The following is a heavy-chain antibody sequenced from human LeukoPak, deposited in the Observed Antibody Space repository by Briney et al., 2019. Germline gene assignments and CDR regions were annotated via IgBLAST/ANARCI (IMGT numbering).Heavy chain of an antibody. J-gene: IGHJ6*02. CDR3: ARGKMRDENLGYCSGGSCYSDCFGMDV. CDR2: IDWNGGGT. V-gene: IGHV3-20*04. D-gene: IGHD2-15*01. Sequence: GGSLRLSCAASGFTFDDYDMNWVRQAPGMGLEWVSGIDWNGGGTGYADYVKGRFTISRDNAKKSLYLQMNSLRVEDTAMYYCARGKMRDENLGYCSGGSCYSDCFGMDVWGQGTTVTVS. CDR1: GFTFDDYD.